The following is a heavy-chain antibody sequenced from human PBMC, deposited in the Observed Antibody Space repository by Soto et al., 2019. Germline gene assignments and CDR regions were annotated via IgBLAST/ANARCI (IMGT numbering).Heavy chain of an antibody. CDR2: INPKSGGT. J-gene: IGHJ4*02. V-gene: IGHV1-2*02. CDR3: ARDLAKGGGSAGFDY. Sequence: QVQLVQSGAEVKKPGASVNVSCKASGYTFTVYYMHWVRQAPGQGLEWMGWINPKSGGTMYPQKFQGRVTMTWDTSISTADMALTRLRSDDTVVYYCARDLAKGGGSAGFDYWGQGTLVTVSS. CDR1: GYTFTVYY. D-gene: IGHD1-26*01.